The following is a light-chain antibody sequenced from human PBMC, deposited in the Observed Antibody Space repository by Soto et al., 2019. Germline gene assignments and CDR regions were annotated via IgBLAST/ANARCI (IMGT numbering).Light chain of an antibody. V-gene: IGLV2-14*01. J-gene: IGLJ2*01. CDR2: EVS. Sequence: QSALTQPASVSGSPGQSITISCTGTSSDVGAYNYVSGYQQHPGKAPKLMIFEVSDRPSGVSNRFSGSKSGNTASLTISGLQAEDEADYYCSSYTSSNTLVFGGGTKLTV. CDR3: SSYTSSNTLV. CDR1: SSDVGAYNY.